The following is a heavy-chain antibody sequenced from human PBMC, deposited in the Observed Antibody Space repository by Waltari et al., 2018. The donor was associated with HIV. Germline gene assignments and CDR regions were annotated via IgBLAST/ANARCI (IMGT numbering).Heavy chain of an antibody. CDR1: GFTFSSYA. Sequence: EVQLLESGGGLVQPGGSLRLSCAASGFTFSSYAMSWVRQAPGKGLEWVSAISGSGGSTYYADSVKGRFTISRDNSKNTLYLQMNSLRAEDTAVYYCAKDHVEASGWTNRYGDYWGQGTLVTVSS. V-gene: IGHV3-23*01. CDR3: AKDHVEASGWTNRYGDY. J-gene: IGHJ4*02. D-gene: IGHD6-19*01. CDR2: ISGSGGST.